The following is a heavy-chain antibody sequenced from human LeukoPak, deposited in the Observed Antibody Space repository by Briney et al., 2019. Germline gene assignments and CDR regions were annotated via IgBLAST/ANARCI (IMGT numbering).Heavy chain of an antibody. CDR2: IYVTGN. CDR3: ARHIGGGIGDMDV. J-gene: IGHJ6*03. D-gene: IGHD3-16*02. V-gene: IGHV4-4*09. Sequence: SETLSVTCTVSGGSIGTYYWSWLRQSPGKGLEGIGYIYVTGNRYNPYLQSRVPSSVDTSRNQFFLKMSSVTTADRAVYYCARHIGGGIGDMDVWGKGTKVTVSS. CDR1: GGSIGTYY.